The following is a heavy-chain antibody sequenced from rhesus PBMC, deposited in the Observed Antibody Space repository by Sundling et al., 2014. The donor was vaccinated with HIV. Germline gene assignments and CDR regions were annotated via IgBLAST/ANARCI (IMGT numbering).Heavy chain of an antibody. CDR1: GFSLTTSGMG. D-gene: IGHD2-21*01. CDR2: IYWDDDK. Sequence: QVTLKESGPALVRPTQTLTLTCTFSGFSLTTSGMGVGWIRQPPGKTLEWLAHIYWDDDKRYRTSLKSRLTISKDTSKDQVVLTMTDMNPVDTATYYCARRVVGAPDYFDYWGQGVLVTVAS. CDR3: ARRVVGAPDYFDY. V-gene: IGHV2-174*02. J-gene: IGHJ4*01.